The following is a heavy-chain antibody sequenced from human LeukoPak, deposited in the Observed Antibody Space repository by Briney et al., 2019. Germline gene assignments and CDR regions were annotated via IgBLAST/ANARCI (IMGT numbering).Heavy chain of an antibody. D-gene: IGHD6-13*01. Sequence: SETLSLTCAVYGGSFSGCYWSWIRQPPGKGLEWIGEINHSGSTNYNPSLKSRVTISVDTSKNQFSLKLSSVTAADTAVYYCARQGSSSWFNWFDPWGQGTLVTVSS. CDR2: INHSGST. CDR1: GGSFSGCY. V-gene: IGHV4-34*01. CDR3: ARQGSSSWFNWFDP. J-gene: IGHJ5*02.